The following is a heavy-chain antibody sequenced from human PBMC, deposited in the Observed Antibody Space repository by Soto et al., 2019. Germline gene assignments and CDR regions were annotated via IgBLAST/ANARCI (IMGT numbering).Heavy chain of an antibody. CDR2: FDPEDGET. Sequence: GASVKVSCKVSGYTLTELSMHWVRQAPGKGLEWMGGFDPEDGETIYAQKFQGRVTMTEDTSTDTAYMELSSLRSGDTAVYYCATLQLDLGVVIPLNYYYYMDVWGKGTTVTVSS. CDR3: ATLQLDLGVVIPLNYYYYMDV. V-gene: IGHV1-24*01. D-gene: IGHD3-3*01. CDR1: GYTLTELS. J-gene: IGHJ6*03.